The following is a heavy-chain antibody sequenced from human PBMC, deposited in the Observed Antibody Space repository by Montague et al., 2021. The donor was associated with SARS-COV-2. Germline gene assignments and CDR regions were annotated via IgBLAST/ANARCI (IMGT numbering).Heavy chain of an antibody. D-gene: IGHD3-22*01. CDR2: IYYSGST. CDR1: GGSISSSSYY. J-gene: IGHJ4*02. CDR3: AREGGWLSRGSYYFDY. V-gene: IGHV4-39*07. Sequence: SETLSLTCTVSGGSISSSSYYWGWIRQPPGKGLEWIGSIYYSGSTYYNPSLKSRVTISVDTSKNQFSLKLNSVTAADTAVYYCAREGGWLSRGSYYFDYWGQGTLVTVPS.